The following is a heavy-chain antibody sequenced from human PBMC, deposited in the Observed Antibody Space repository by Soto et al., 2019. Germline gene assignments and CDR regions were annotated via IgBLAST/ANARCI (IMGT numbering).Heavy chain of an antibody. Sequence: QVPLVESGGGVVQPGRSLRLSCAASGFTFSSYGMHWVRQAPGKGLEWVAVISYDGSNKYYADSVKGRFTISRDNSKNTLYLQMNSLRAEDTAVYYCAKGKLLAMSQGTWYAFDIWGQGTMVTVSS. D-gene: IGHD5-18*01. CDR1: GFTFSSYG. J-gene: IGHJ3*02. CDR2: ISYDGSNK. CDR3: AKGKLLAMSQGTWYAFDI. V-gene: IGHV3-30*18.